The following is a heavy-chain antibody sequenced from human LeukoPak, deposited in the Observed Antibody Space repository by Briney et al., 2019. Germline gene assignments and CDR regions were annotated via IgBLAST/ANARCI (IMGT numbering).Heavy chain of an antibody. CDR3: ARDRYSNSFYYYYAMDV. Sequence: SETLSLTCAVFGGSFSGQYWSWIRQPPGKGLEWVGEINHRGSTTYNPSLKSRVTISVDTSKSQFSLKVRSLTAADTAVYYCARDRYSNSFYYYYAMDVWGQGTTVTVSS. D-gene: IGHD4-11*01. V-gene: IGHV4-34*01. J-gene: IGHJ6*02. CDR2: INHRGST. CDR1: GGSFSGQY.